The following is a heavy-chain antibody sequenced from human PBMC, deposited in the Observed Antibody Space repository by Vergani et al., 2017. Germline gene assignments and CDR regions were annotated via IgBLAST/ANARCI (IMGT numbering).Heavy chain of an antibody. J-gene: IGHJ4*02. Sequence: QVQLVESGGGVVQPGGSLRLSCAASGFTFSSYGMHWVRQAPGKGLEWVEFIRYDGSNKYYADSVKGRLTISRDNSKNTLYLQMNSLRAEDTAVYYCAKRKWWELLTPFDYGGQGTLVTVSS. CDR1: GFTFSSYG. CDR2: IRYDGSNK. V-gene: IGHV3-30*02. D-gene: IGHD1-26*01. CDR3: AKRKWWELLTPFDY.